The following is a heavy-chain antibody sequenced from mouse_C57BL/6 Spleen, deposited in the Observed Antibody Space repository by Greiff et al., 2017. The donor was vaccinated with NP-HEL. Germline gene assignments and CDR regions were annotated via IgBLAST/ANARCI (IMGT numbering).Heavy chain of an antibody. J-gene: IGHJ4*01. Sequence: QVQLQQSGAELARPGASVKLSCKASGYTFTSYWMHWVKQRPGQGLEWIGEIDPSDSYTNYNQKFKGKSTLTVDKSSSTAYMQLSSLTSEDSAVYYCALYYGSSYVAMDYWGQGTSVTVSS. V-gene: IGHV1-69*01. CDR2: IDPSDSYT. CDR1: GYTFTSYW. CDR3: ALYYGSSYVAMDY. D-gene: IGHD1-1*01.